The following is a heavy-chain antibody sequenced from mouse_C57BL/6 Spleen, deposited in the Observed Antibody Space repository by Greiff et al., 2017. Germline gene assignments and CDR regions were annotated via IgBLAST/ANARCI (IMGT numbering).Heavy chain of an antibody. CDR1: GYSITSGYY. CDR2: ISYDGSN. CDR3: AREGPLLRDYAMDY. Sequence: EVKLMESGPGLVKPSQSLSLTCSVTGYSITSGYYWNWIRQFPGNKLEWMGYISYDGSNNYNPSLKNRISITRDTSKNQFFLKLNSVTTEDTATYYCAREGPLLRDYAMDYWGQGTSVTVSS. J-gene: IGHJ4*01. D-gene: IGHD1-2*01. V-gene: IGHV3-6*01.